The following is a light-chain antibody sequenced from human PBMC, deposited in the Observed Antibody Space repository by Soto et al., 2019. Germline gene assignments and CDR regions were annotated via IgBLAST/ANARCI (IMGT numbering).Light chain of an antibody. V-gene: IGLV2-14*01. CDR1: SSDVGGYDY. Sequence: QSALTQPASVSGSPGQSLTISCTETSSDVGGYDYVYWYQQHPGHAPKVMVYGVSNRLSGVSNRFSGSKSGNTASLTISGLQVDDEADYYCTSYTTGSTYVFGTGTKLTVL. CDR2: GVS. CDR3: TSYTTGSTYV. J-gene: IGLJ1*01.